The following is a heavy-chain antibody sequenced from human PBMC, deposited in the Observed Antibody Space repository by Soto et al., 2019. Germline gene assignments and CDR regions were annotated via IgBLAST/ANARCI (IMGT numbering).Heavy chain of an antibody. CDR3: AKPAGRVS. CDR2: ISNDGNNK. CDR1: GFTFSSYG. J-gene: IGHJ4*02. V-gene: IGHV3-30*18. Sequence: PGGSLRLSCTTSGFTFSSYGMHWFRQAPGRGLEWLALISNDGNNKYYADSVKGRFTVSRANFKNTLYLQMDSLRAEDSAVYHCAKPAGRVSRGQGTLVTVSS.